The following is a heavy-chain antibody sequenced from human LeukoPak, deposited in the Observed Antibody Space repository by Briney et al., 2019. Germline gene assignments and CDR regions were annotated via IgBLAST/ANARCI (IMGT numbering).Heavy chain of an antibody. CDR3: ARIEGLRGYYYGSSGYYLHDY. V-gene: IGHV1-2*06. J-gene: IGHJ4*02. CDR1: GYTFTGYY. CDR2: VNPNSGGT. D-gene: IGHD3-22*01. Sequence: ASVKVSCKASGYTFTGYYMHWVRQAPGQGLEWMGRVNPNSGGTNYAQKFQGRVTMTRDTSISTAYMELSRLGSDDTAVYYCARIEGLRGYYYGSSGYYLHDYWGQGTLVTVSS.